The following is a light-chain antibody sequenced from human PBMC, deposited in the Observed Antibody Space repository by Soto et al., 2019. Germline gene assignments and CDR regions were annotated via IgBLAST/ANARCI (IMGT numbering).Light chain of an antibody. CDR1: QSVSSSY. CDR3: QQDYTLPTT. V-gene: IGKV3D-7*01. J-gene: IGKJ1*01. CDR2: GAS. Sequence: PGERVTLSCRASQSVSSSYLTWYQQKPGHAPRLLIYGASTRATSIPARFSGSGSGTDFTLTISSLQPEDFAVYYCQQDYTLPTTFGQGTKVEI.